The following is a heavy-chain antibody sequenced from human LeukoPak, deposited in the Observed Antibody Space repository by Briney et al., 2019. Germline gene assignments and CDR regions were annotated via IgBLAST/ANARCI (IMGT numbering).Heavy chain of an antibody. CDR3: AKGRYFDDSWFDP. D-gene: IGHD3-9*01. CDR2: IRCGGSNK. V-gene: IGHV3-30*02. Sequence: PGGSLRLSCAASGFTFSSLGMCWVRQAAGKGLEWVAFIRCGGSNKYYADSVRGRFTIARDNSKNPLYLQMYSLRAEHTAVYYCAKGRYFDDSWFDPWGQGTLVTVSS. J-gene: IGHJ5*02. CDR1: GFTFSSLG.